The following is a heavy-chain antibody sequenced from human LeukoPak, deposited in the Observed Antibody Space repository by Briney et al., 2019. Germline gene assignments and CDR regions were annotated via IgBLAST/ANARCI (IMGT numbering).Heavy chain of an antibody. J-gene: IGHJ4*02. V-gene: IGHV3-30*02. CDR3: AKDRQTITIFGVVNTPRANFDY. CDR2: IRYDGSNK. D-gene: IGHD3-3*01. Sequence: GESLKISCEASGFSFTSNWIAWVRQMPGKGLEWVAFIRYDGSNKNYADSVKGRFTISRDNFMSTVYLQMNSLRAEDTAVYYCAKDRQTITIFGVVNTPRANFDYWGQGTLVTVSS. CDR1: GFSFTSNW.